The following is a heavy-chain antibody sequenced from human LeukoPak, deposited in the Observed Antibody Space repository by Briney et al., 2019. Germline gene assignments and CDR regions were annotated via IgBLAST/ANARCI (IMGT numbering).Heavy chain of an antibody. CDR2: ISWNSGSI. V-gene: IGHV3-9*01. Sequence: GGSLRLSCAASGFTFDDYAMHWVRQAPGKGLEWVSGISWNSGSIGYADSVKGRFTISRDNAKNSLYLQMNSLRAEDTALYYCATDSSGWFAAFDYWGQGTLVTVSS. J-gene: IGHJ4*02. D-gene: IGHD6-19*01. CDR3: ATDSSGWFAAFDY. CDR1: GFTFDDYA.